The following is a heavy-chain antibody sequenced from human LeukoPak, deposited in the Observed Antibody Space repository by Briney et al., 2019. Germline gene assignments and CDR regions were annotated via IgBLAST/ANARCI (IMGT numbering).Heavy chain of an antibody. V-gene: IGHV4-39*01. Sequence: SETLSLTCIVSGGSISTSAYYWGWIRQPPGEGLQWIGSIYYSGNTYYNSSLKSRVTISVDTSTSQFSLRLSSVTAADTAVYYCARGLDIVVVPAAQYYYYYGMDVWGQGTTVTVSS. J-gene: IGHJ6*02. CDR2: IYYSGNT. CDR3: ARGLDIVVVPAAQYYYYYGMDV. CDR1: GGSISTSAYY. D-gene: IGHD2-2*03.